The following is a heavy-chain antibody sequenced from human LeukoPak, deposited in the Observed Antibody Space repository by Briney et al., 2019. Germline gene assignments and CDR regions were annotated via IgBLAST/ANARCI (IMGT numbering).Heavy chain of an antibody. CDR3: ARGQGTGTTPLGY. CDR2: IKQDGSNK. D-gene: IGHD1-7*01. J-gene: IGHJ4*02. CDR1: GFEFTFSAHW. V-gene: IGHV3-7*01. Sequence: PGGSLRLSCVVSGFEFTFSAHWMSWVRQAPGKGLEWVASIKQDGSNKYYLDSAKGRFTISRDNAKNSLYLQMNSLRAEDTAVYYCARGQGTGTTPLGYWGRGTLVTVSS.